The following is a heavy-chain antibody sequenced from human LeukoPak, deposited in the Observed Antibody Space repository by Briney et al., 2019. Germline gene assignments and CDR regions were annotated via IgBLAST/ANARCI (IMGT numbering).Heavy chain of an antibody. D-gene: IGHD4-17*01. Sequence: PGGSLRLSCAASGFTFSRNWMSWLRQAPGRGLEWVANIKQDGSDKYYVDSVKGRFTISRDNAKTSLFLQMNSLRVEDTAVYYCAREVYGDNYFYYSGRGTLVTVAS. CDR2: IKQDGSDK. J-gene: IGHJ4*02. CDR1: GFTFSRNW. CDR3: AREVYGDNYFYY. V-gene: IGHV3-7*05.